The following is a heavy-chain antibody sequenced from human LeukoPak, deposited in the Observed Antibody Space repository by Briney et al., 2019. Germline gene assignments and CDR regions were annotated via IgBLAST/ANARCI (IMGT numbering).Heavy chain of an antibody. D-gene: IGHD2-21*01. J-gene: IGHJ6*02. Sequence: GGSLRLSCSASGFTFSSYAMHWVRQAPGKGLEYVSAISSNGGSTYYADSVKGRFTISRDNSKNTLYLQMSSLRAEDTAVYYCARHMRDSTPYYYYYYGMDVWGQGTTVTVSS. V-gene: IGHV3-64D*06. CDR3: ARHMRDSTPYYYYYYGMDV. CDR1: GFTFSSYA. CDR2: ISSNGGST.